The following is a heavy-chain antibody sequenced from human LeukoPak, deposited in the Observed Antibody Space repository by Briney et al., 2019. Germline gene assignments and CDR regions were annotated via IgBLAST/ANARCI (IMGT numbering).Heavy chain of an antibody. D-gene: IGHD1-7*01. CDR1: GYTFTSYA. J-gene: IGHJ6*03. V-gene: IGHV1-3*03. CDR2: INAGNGNT. CDR3: ARGGYNWNYLGTPDYYYMDV. Sequence: ASVKVSCKASGYTFTSYAMHWVRQAPGQRREWMGWINAGNGNTKYSQEFQGRFTITRDTSASTAYMELSSLRSEDMAVYYCARGGYNWNYLGTPDYYYMDVWGKGTTVTVSS.